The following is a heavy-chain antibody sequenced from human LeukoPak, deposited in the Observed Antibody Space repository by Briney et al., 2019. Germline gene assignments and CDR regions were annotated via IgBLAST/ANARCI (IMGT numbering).Heavy chain of an antibody. J-gene: IGHJ6*03. CDR2: IYYSGST. D-gene: IGHD6-19*01. CDR3: ARALSSGWYYYYMDV. Sequence: SETLSLTCTVSGGSISSSSYYWGWIRQPPGKGLEWIGSIYYSGSTYYNPSLKSRVTISVDTSKNQFSPKLCSVTAADTAVYYCARALSSGWYYYYMDVWGKGTTVTVSS. V-gene: IGHV4-39*07. CDR1: GGSISSSSYY.